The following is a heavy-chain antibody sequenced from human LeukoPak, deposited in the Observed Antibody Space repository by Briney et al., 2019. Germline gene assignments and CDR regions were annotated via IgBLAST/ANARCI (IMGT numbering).Heavy chain of an antibody. J-gene: IGHJ6*03. V-gene: IGHV1-18*01. CDR2: ISAYNGNT. Sequence: ASVKVSCKASGYTFTSYAMHWVRQAPGQRLEWMGWISAYNGNTNYAQKLQGRVTMTTDTSTSTAYMELRSLRSDDTAVYYCARDFGVGYCSGGSCYSVGYYYYYYMDVWGKGTTVTVSS. CDR3: ARDFGVGYCSGGSCYSVGYYYYYYMDV. CDR1: GYTFTSYA. D-gene: IGHD2-15*01.